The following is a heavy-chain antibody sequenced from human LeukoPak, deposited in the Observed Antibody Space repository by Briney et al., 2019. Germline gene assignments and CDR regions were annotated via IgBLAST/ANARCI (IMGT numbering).Heavy chain of an antibody. CDR3: ARDAPVVAARGRFDY. CDR1: GFTFSSYS. J-gene: IGHJ4*02. Sequence: PGGSLRLSCAASGFTFSSYSMNWVRQAPGKGLEWVSSISSSSSYISYADSVKGRFTISRDNAKNSLYLQMNSLRAEDTAVYYCARDAPVVAARGRFDYWGQGTLVTVSS. V-gene: IGHV3-21*01. D-gene: IGHD2-15*01. CDR2: ISSSSSYI.